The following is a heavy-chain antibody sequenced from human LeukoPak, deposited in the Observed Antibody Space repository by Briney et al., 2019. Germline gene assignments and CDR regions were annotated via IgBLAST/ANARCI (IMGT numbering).Heavy chain of an antibody. J-gene: IGHJ6*02. CDR2: IYYSGST. Sequence: SETLSLTCTVSGGSISSGGYSWSWIRQHPGKGLEWIGYIYYSGSTYYNPSLKSRVTISVDTSKDQFSLKLSSVTAADTAVYYCARDMVNHSYYYYYGMGVWGQGTTVTVSS. CDR1: GGSISSGGYS. D-gene: IGHD1-14*01. V-gene: IGHV4-31*03. CDR3: ARDMVNHSYYYYYGMGV.